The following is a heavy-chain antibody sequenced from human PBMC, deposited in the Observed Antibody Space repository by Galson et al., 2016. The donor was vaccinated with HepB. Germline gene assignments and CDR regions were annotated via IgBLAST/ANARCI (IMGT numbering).Heavy chain of an antibody. CDR1: GFTFSNYW. Sequence: SLRLSCAASGFTFSNYWMYWVHQVPGKGLAWVARISPDGSDALHADSVQGRFTIYRDNAQSTLFLQMHSLGGEDTAVYYCVGYNWHAVDYWGQGTLVTVSP. CDR3: VGYNWHAVDY. CDR2: ISPDGSDA. J-gene: IGHJ4*02. V-gene: IGHV3-74*03. D-gene: IGHD1-20*01.